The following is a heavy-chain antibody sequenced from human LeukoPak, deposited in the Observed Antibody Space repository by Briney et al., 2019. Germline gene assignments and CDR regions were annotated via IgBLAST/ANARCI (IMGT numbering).Heavy chain of an antibody. CDR3: ARDLGYCSGGICYSYYFDS. CDR2: MNQDGGEK. D-gene: IGHD2-15*01. J-gene: IGHJ4*02. Sequence: GRSLRLSCAASGFTFSSYWMTWVRQAPGHGLEWVANMNQDGGEKYYVDSVKGRFTISRDNAKNSLDLQMNSLRAEDTAVYYCARDLGYCSGGICYSYYFDSWGQGTLVTVSS. V-gene: IGHV3-7*04. CDR1: GFTFSSYW.